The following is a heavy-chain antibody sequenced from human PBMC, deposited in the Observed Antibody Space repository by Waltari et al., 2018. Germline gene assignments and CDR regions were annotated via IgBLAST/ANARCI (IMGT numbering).Heavy chain of an antibody. V-gene: IGHV4-39*01. CDR1: GVSITSNRHY. Sequence: QLQLQESGPRLVRPSETLSLICRVSGVSITSNRHYLAWIRQSPGQVLEWIGTVSYSGTTYISPSLKSRVSVSRDTSKNQVSLILGSVTAADMAVYYCATYIGASVGTAAFDVWGQGTMVTVSS. D-gene: IGHD5-12*01. CDR2: VSYSGTT. CDR3: ATYIGASVGTAAFDV. J-gene: IGHJ3*01.